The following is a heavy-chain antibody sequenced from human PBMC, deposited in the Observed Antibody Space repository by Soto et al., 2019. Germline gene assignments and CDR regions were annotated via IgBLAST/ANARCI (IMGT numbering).Heavy chain of an antibody. Sequence: QVQLVQSGAEEKKPGASVKVSCKASGYTFTSYAMHWVRQAPGQRLEWLGWINAGNGNTKYSQKFQGRVTITRDTSASTAYTEPSSLSSDDTALSYRACGSLVTHFAYSGQGTLVTVSS. CDR3: ACGSLVTHFAY. CDR1: GYTFTSYA. J-gene: IGHJ4*02. D-gene: IGHD6-13*01. CDR2: INAGNGNT. V-gene: IGHV1-3*05.